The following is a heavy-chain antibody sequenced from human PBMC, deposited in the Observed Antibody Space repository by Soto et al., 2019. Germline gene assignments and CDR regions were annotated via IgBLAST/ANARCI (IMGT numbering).Heavy chain of an antibody. V-gene: IGHV3-72*01. Sequence: EVQLVESGGGLVQPGGSLRLSCAASGFTFSDHYMDWVRQTPGKGLEWVGRTRNKANSYTTEYAASVKGRFTISRDESKNSLYLQMNSLKSEDTAVYYCARPPYDSSGYYPNWGQGTLVTVSS. J-gene: IGHJ4*02. CDR2: TRNKANSYTT. CDR1: GFTFSDHY. CDR3: ARPPYDSSGYYPN. D-gene: IGHD3-22*01.